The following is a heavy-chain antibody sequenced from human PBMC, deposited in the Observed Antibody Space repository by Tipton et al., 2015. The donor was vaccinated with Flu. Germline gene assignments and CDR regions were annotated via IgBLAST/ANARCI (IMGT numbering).Heavy chain of an antibody. Sequence: SLRLSCVASGFIFDDYAMHWVRQAPGKGLEWVSGLSGNSGVIGYAESVKGRFTISRDNAKNSLYLQMNSLRTEDTAFYYCAKSDCGSTGCYMVDSWGQGTLVTVSS. D-gene: IGHD2-2*02. CDR3: AKSDCGSTGCYMVDS. V-gene: IGHV3-9*01. J-gene: IGHJ4*02. CDR1: GFIFDDYA. CDR2: LSGNSGVI.